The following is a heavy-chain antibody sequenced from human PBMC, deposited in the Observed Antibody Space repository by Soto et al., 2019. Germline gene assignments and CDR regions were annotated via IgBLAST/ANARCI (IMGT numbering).Heavy chain of an antibody. Sequence: EMQLLESGGGLVQPGGSLRLSCTASGFTFSNYAMTWVRQAPGKGLNCVSTINHDGYIYDADSGKDRFTISRDDARNTRYLQINSLRDGKTAVYYCAKRRDGSDRYNYGIDVLSLGTTV. D-gene: IGHD2-21*02. CDR2: INHDGYI. V-gene: IGHV3-23*01. J-gene: IGHJ6*02. CDR3: AKRRDGSDRYNYGIDV. CDR1: GFTFSNYA.